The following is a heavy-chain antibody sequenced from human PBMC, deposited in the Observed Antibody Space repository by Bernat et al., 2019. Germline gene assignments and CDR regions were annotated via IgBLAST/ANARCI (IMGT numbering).Heavy chain of an antibody. V-gene: IGHV3-7*04. J-gene: IGHJ4*02. D-gene: IGHD2-21*01. CDR3: ARAFNCGSFAPAF. CDR2: ITEDGSEE. CDR1: GFTLSKFW. Sequence: EVQLVESGGGLVQPGGSLRLSCVVSGFTLSKFWMNWVRQAPGKGLEWVANITEDGSEEFYVDSVEGRFTISRDNARNSMYLQMNSLRVEDTAIYYCARAFNCGSFAPAFWGQGTLVTVSS.